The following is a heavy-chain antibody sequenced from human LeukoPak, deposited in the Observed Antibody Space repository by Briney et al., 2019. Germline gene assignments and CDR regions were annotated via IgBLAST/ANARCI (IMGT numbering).Heavy chain of an antibody. CDR2: ISGSGGST. V-gene: IGHV3-23*01. CDR1: GFTFSSYA. D-gene: IGHD2-15*01. CDR3: ARDGDCSGGTCYEDY. Sequence: GGSLRLSCAASGFTFSSYAMSWVRQAPGKGLEWVSAISGSGGSTYYADSVKGRFTISRDNSKNTLSLQMNSLRAEDTAVYYCARDGDCSGGTCYEDYWGQGALVTVSS. J-gene: IGHJ4*02.